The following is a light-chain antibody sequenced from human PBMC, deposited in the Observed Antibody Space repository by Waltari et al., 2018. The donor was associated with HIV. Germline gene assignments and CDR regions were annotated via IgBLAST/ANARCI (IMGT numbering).Light chain of an antibody. CDR3: ASRDSDGNPLLLV. J-gene: IGLJ3*02. V-gene: IGLV3-19*01. Sequence: SSELTQDPAVSVTLGQTVRITCQGASLRHYYENWYPRKPGTAPVLVMYSNDTRPSGIPDRFSVSSSGDTVISTCTGGQAEDEADFYCASRDSDGNPLLLVFGGGTTLTVL. CDR1: SLRHYY. CDR2: SND.